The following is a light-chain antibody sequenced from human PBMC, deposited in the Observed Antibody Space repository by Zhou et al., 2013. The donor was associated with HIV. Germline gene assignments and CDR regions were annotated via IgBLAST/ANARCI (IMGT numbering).Light chain of an antibody. CDR1: QGITNT. V-gene: IGKV1-13*02. CDR3: QQANSFPWT. Sequence: AIQLTQSPSSLSASVGDRVTITCRASQGITNTFAWYQQKAGKAPKLLIYGVSTLESGVPSRFSGSGSGTEFTLSISSLQPEDFATYYCQQANSFPWTFGQGTKVEVK. CDR2: GVS. J-gene: IGKJ1*01.